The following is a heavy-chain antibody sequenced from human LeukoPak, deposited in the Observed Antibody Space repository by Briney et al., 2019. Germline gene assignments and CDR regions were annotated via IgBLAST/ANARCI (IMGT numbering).Heavy chain of an antibody. D-gene: IGHD6-13*01. Sequence: GGSLRLSCEASGFTVSSNYMSWVRQAPGKGLEWVSVIYSGGSTYYADSVKGRFTISRDNSKNTLYLQMNSLRAEDTAVYYCAFIAAAGTPPYYYYGMDVWGQGTTVTVS. CDR1: GFTVSSNY. CDR3: AFIAAAGTPPYYYYGMDV. V-gene: IGHV3-53*01. CDR2: IYSGGST. J-gene: IGHJ6*02.